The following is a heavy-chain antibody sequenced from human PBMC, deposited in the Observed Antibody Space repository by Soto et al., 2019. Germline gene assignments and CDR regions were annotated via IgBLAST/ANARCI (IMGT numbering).Heavy chain of an antibody. Sequence: QVQFVQSGAEVKKPGASVKVSCEASGYTFSNYAIHWGRQAPGQRLEWLAWINSGNGDTKYSQNFQGILTITRDTSASTAYMDLSSLRPDDTAVYYCAGAPRSSEYYHYAMDVWGQGTTVPVS. CDR1: GYTFSNYA. CDR2: INSGNGDT. V-gene: IGHV1-3*01. J-gene: IGHJ6*02. D-gene: IGHD3-3*02. CDR3: AGAPRSSEYYHYAMDV.